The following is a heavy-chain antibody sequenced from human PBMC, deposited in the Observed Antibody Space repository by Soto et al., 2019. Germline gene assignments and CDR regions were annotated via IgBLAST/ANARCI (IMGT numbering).Heavy chain of an antibody. Sequence: GESLKISCRGSGYSFTSYWIGWVRQKPGKGLEWMGIIYPGDSDTRYSPSFQGQVTISADKSISTAYLQWNSLKASDTAMYYCARGDYDILSGYYNHYYVLYVWGQGTTVIGSS. J-gene: IGHJ6*02. D-gene: IGHD3-9*01. CDR1: GYSFTSYW. CDR3: ARGDYDILSGYYNHYYVLYV. CDR2: IYPGDSDT. V-gene: IGHV5-51*01.